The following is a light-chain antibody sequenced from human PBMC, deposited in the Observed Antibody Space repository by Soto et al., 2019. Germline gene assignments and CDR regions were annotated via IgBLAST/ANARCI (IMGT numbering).Light chain of an antibody. CDR3: CSYAGRYTYV. V-gene: IGLV2-11*01. J-gene: IGLJ1*01. CDR2: DVS. Sequence: QSALTQPRSVSGSPGQSVTISCTGTSSDVGGYKYVSWYQQHPGKAPKLMIYDVSKRPSGVPDRLSGSKSGNTASLTISGLQAEDEADYYCCSYAGRYTYVFGTGTQLTVL. CDR1: SSDVGGYKY.